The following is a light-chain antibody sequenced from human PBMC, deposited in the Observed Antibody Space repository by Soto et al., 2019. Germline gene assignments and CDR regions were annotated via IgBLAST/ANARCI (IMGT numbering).Light chain of an antibody. J-gene: IGLJ1*01. CDR3: CSYRSSSSTYV. CDR2: EVS. CDR1: SNDVGFYNY. Sequence: QSALTQPASVSGSRGQSLTISCTGTSNDVGFYNYVSWYQLHPGKAPKLIIYEVSNRPSGISNRFSGSKSGNTASLTISGRQDEDEADYFCCSYRSSSSTYVFGTGTKLTVL. V-gene: IGLV2-14*01.